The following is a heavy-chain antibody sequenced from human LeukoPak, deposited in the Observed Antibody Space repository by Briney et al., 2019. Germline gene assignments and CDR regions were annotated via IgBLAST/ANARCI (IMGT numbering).Heavy chain of an antibody. CDR2: INPNNGGT. V-gene: IGHV1-2*02. CDR1: GYTFTGYY. D-gene: IGHD2-15*01. J-gene: IGHJ5*02. CDR3: ARLGRQDKFMA. Sequence: ASVKVSCKPSGYTFTGYYMHWVRQAPGQGLEWMGWINPNNGGTNSAQKFQGRVTMTWDTSINTAYMELSRLTSDDTAVYYCARLGRQDKFMAWGEGTLVTVSS.